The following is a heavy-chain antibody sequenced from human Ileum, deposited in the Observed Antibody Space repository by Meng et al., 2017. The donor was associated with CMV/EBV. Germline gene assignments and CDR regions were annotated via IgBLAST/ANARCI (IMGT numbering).Heavy chain of an antibody. D-gene: IGHD6-19*01. Sequence: VQLLESGGCLAHPGGAPSLSFAASRFTSTPENIVWARHAPGNGLECVPTIIASGAGTYYADSVKGRFTISRDPSKNTLYLQMNSLTTEDTAVYFCATNSGGLGYWGHGTLVTVSS. CDR2: IIASGAGT. CDR1: RFTSTPEN. J-gene: IGHJ4*01. V-gene: IGHV3-23*01. CDR3: ATNSGGLGY.